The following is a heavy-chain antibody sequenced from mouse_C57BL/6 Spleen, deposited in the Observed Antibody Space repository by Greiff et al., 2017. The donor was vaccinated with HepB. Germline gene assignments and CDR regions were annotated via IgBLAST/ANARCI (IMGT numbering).Heavy chain of an antibody. CDR3: ARSYYYGSSYYFDY. CDR2: IYPGDGDT. V-gene: IGHV1-82*01. Sequence: ESGPELVKPGASVKISCKASGYAFSSSWMNWVKQRPGKGLEWIGRIYPGDGDTNYNGKFKGKATLTADKSSSTAYMQLSSLTSEDSAVYFCARSYYYGSSYYFDYWGQGTTLTVSS. CDR1: GYAFSSSW. D-gene: IGHD1-1*01. J-gene: IGHJ2*01.